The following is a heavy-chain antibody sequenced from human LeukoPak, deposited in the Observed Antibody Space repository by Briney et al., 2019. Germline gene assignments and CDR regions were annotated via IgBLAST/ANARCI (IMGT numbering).Heavy chain of an antibody. CDR3: ARNYYDSSDYPQYYFDY. CDR1: GASISSGGYS. V-gene: IGHV4-30-2*01. Sequence: PSETLSLTCAVSGASISSGGYSWSWIRQPPGKGLEWIGYIYHSGNTYYNPSLKSRVTMSVDRSRNQFSLQLSSLTAADTAGYYCARNYYDSSDYPQYYFDYWGQGTLVTVSS. D-gene: IGHD3-22*01. J-gene: IGHJ4*02. CDR2: IYHSGNT.